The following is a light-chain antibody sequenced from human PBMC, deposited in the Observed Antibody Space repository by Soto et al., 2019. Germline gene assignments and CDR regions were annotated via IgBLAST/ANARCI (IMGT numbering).Light chain of an antibody. CDR3: QQRSNWPIT. V-gene: IGKV3-11*01. Sequence: EIVLTQSPATLSLSPGESATLSCRATRSVSSYLAWYQQKPGQAPRLLIYDASSRPTDIPARFSGSGSGTDFTPTISSLEPEDFALYYCQQRSNWPITFGQGTRLEIK. CDR1: RSVSSY. CDR2: DAS. J-gene: IGKJ5*01.